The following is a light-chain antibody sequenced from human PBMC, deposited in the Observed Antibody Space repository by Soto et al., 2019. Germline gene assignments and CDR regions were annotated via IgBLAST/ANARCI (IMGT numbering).Light chain of an antibody. J-gene: IGLJ2*01. CDR1: SSNIGSNS. CDR2: SNN. Sequence: VLTQPPSASGTPGQRVTISCSGSSSNIGSNSVNWYQQFPGTAHKLLIYSNNQRPSGVPDRFSGSKSGTSASLAVSGLHSEDEADYYCAAWDDSLNVVVFGGGTKLTVL. CDR3: AAWDDSLNVVV. V-gene: IGLV1-44*01.